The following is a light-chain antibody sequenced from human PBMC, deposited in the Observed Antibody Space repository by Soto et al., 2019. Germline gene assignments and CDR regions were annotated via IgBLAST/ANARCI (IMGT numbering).Light chain of an antibody. CDR1: SSDVGGYNY. V-gene: IGLV2-11*01. CDR2: DVT. Sequence: QSALTQPRSVSGSPGQSLTISCTGTSSDVGGYNYVSWYQQYPGQVPKLMIYDVTKRPAGVPDRFSGSKSGNTASLTIPVLQAEDEADYYCCSHAGTYTYVFGTGTQLTFL. J-gene: IGLJ6*01. CDR3: CSHAGTYTYV.